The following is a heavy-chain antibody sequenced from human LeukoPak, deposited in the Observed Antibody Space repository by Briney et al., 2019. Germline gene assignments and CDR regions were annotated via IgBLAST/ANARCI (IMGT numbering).Heavy chain of an antibody. V-gene: IGHV4-59*01. Sequence: SETLSLTCTVSGDSISSYYWRWIRQPPGKGLEGIGYIYYSWSTKYNPSLKSRVTISVDTSRNQFYLKLSSVTAADTAVYYCALGGYCGRSSCYSFDYWGQGTLVTVSS. J-gene: IGHJ4*02. CDR2: IYYSWST. CDR3: ALGGYCGRSSCYSFDY. CDR1: GDSISSYY. D-gene: IGHD2-2*01.